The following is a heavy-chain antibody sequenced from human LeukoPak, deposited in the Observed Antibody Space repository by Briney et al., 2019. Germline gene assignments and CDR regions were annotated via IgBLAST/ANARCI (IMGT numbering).Heavy chain of an antibody. J-gene: IGHJ4*02. D-gene: IGHD3-10*01. CDR2: ISGDGGST. Sequence: PGGSLRLSCSASGFSFSTFAMHWVRQAPGKGLEYVSTISGDGGSTYYADSVKGRFTISRDNSRNTLFLQMSSLRAEDTAVYYCVKDRGQGYYFDYWRQGTLVTVSS. CDR3: VKDRGQGYYFDY. CDR1: GFSFSTFA. V-gene: IGHV3-64D*06.